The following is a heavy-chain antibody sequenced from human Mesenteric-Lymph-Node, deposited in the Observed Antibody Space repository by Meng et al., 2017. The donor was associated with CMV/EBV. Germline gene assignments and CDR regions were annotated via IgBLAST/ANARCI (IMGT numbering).Heavy chain of an antibody. CDR2: ISDHSNNT. J-gene: IGHJ4*02. Sequence: GESLKISCAASGFTFSSYWMSWVRQAPGKGLEWVALISDHSNNTYYADSVKGRFTISRDNSKSTLYLQMDRPRAEDTAVYYCARDSCRSGGCFVDYWGQGTLVTVSS. CDR1: GFTFSSYW. V-gene: IGHV3-30-3*01. D-gene: IGHD2-15*01. CDR3: ARDSCRSGGCFVDY.